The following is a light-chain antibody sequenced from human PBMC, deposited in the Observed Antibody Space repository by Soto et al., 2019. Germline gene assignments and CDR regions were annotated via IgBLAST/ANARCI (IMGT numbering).Light chain of an antibody. V-gene: IGLV2-18*02. Sequence: QSALTQPPSVSGSPGQSVTISCTGTSSDVGSYNRVSWYQQPPGTAPKVMIYDVSNRPSGVPDRFSGSKSGNTASLTISGLQAEDEADYYCSSLTSSSTLVFGGGTKLTVL. J-gene: IGLJ2*01. CDR2: DVS. CDR3: SSLTSSSTLV. CDR1: SSDVGSYNR.